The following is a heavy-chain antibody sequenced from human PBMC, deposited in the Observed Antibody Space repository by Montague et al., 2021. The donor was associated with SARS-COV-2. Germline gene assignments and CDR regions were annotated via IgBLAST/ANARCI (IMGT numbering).Heavy chain of an antibody. D-gene: IGHD1-1*01. J-gene: IGHJ6*02. CDR3: TSGREGNYNVMDV. Sequence: CAISGDSVSINSATWNWVRQAPSRGLEWLVRTYYRSKWYNDYAVSVRGRVTINPDTSKNQFSLQLNSVTPEDTAIYYCTSGREGNYNVMDVWGQGTTVTVSS. CDR1: GDSVSINSAT. V-gene: IGHV6-1*01. CDR2: TYYRSKWYN.